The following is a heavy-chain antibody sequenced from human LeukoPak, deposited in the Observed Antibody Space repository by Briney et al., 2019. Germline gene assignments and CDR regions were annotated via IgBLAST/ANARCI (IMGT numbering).Heavy chain of an antibody. CDR1: GGTFSSYA. J-gene: IGHJ4*02. CDR2: INPSGGST. CDR3: AGGIAVAPDY. D-gene: IGHD6-19*01. Sequence: ASVKVSCKASGGTFSSYAISWVRQAPGQGLEWMGIINPSGGSTSYAQKFQGRVTMTRDTSTSTVYMELSSLRSEDTAVYYCAGGIAVAPDYWGQGTLVTVSS. V-gene: IGHV1-46*01.